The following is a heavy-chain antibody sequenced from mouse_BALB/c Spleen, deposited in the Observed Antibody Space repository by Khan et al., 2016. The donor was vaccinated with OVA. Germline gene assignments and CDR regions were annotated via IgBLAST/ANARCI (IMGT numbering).Heavy chain of an antibody. Sequence: QVQLKQSGAELARPGASVKLSCKASGYTFTDYNINWVKQRTGQGLEWIGEIYPGSNNTYYNEKFKGKATLTADTSSSTAYMQLSSLTSEDSAVYFGAREWGAWFPYWGQGTLVTVSA. CDR2: IYPGSNNT. CDR1: GYTFTDYN. CDR3: AREWGAWFPY. J-gene: IGHJ3*01. V-gene: IGHV1-77*01.